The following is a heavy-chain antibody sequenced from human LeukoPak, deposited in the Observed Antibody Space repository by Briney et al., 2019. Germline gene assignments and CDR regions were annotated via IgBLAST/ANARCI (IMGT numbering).Heavy chain of an antibody. Sequence: SETLSLTCTVSGYSISSGYYWGWIRQPPGKGLEWIGSIYHSGSTYYNPSLKSRVTISVDTSKNQFSLKLSSVTAADTAVYYCASGAGAHMDVWGKGTTVTISS. V-gene: IGHV4-38-2*02. CDR1: GYSISSGYY. CDR3: ASGAGAHMDV. D-gene: IGHD3-10*01. J-gene: IGHJ6*03. CDR2: IYHSGST.